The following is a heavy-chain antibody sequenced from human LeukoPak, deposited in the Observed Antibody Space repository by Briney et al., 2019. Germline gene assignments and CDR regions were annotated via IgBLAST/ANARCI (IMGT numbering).Heavy chain of an antibody. CDR3: AREVYRKAYGDYGGFDP. D-gene: IGHD4-17*01. Sequence: PSETLSLTCAVSGGSISSSNWWSWVRQPPGKGLEWIGEIYHSGSTNYNPSLNSRVTISVDTSKNQFSLKLSSVTAADTAVYYCAREVYRKAYGDYGGFDPWGQGTLVTVSS. J-gene: IGHJ5*02. V-gene: IGHV4-4*02. CDR2: IYHSGST. CDR1: GGSISSSNW.